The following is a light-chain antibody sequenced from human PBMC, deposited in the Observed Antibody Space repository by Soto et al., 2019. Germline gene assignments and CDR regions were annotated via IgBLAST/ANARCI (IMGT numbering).Light chain of an antibody. Sequence: SYELTQPPSVSVAPGQTARITCGGTNIETKSVHWYQQKPGQAPVLVVYNGSDRPSGIPERFSGSKSGNTATLTISRVEAGDAADYYCQVWDSASDHVLFGGGTKVTVL. V-gene: IGLV3-21*02. CDR1: NIETKS. J-gene: IGLJ2*01. CDR3: QVWDSASDHVL. CDR2: NGS.